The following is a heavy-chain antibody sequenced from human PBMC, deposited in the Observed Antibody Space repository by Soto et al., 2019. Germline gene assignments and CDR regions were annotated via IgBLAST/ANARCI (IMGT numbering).Heavy chain of an antibody. J-gene: IGHJ2*01. D-gene: IGHD3-10*01. CDR3: ARGGQRGVRQQRYFDL. V-gene: IGHV4-34*01. Sequence: QVQLQQWGAGLLKPSETLSLTCAVYGGSFSGYYWSWIRQPPGKGLEWIGEINHSGSTNYNPSLKSRVTISVDTSKNQFSLRLSSVNAADTAVYYWARGGQRGVRQQRYFDLWGRGTLVTVSS. CDR2: INHSGST. CDR1: GGSFSGYY.